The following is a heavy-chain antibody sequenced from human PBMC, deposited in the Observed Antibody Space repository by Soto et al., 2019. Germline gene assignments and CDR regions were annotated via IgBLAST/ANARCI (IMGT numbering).Heavy chain of an antibody. J-gene: IGHJ5*02. D-gene: IGHD6-13*01. V-gene: IGHV1-18*01. CDR1: GYTFTSYG. CDR3: ARAHQQLARNQNLFDP. Sequence: QVQLVQSGAEVKKPGASVKVSCKASGYTFTSYGISWVRQAPGQGLEWMGWISAYNGNTNYAQKLQGQFTMTTDTSTNTAYLELKSRRPDGTAVYYLARAHQQLARNQNLFDPWGQGTLVTVSS. CDR2: ISAYNGNT.